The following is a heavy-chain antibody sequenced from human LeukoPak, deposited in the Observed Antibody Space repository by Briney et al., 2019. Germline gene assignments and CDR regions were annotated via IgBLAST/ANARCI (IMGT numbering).Heavy chain of an antibody. Sequence: RPSETLSLTCTVSGGSISSYYWSWIRQPPGKGLEWIGYIYYSGSTNYNPSLKSRVTISVDTSKNQFSLKLSSVTAADTAVYYCAGGRDGYNCDYWGQGTLVTVSS. V-gene: IGHV4-59*01. D-gene: IGHD5-24*01. CDR2: IYYSGST. J-gene: IGHJ4*02. CDR3: AGGRDGYNCDY. CDR1: GGSISSYY.